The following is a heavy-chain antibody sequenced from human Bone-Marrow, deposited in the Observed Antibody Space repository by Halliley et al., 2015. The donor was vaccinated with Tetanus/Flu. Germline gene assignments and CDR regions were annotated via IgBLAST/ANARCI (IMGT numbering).Heavy chain of an antibody. J-gene: IGHJ5*02. CDR3: AREKIAHAPGRLDL. Sequence: TLSLTCTVSSDSLSGHYWSWIRQTPGKGLQWIGYINYSGNTYYNPSLNSRVSISLDSSKNRFSLRLNSLTAADTAIYYCAREKIAHAPGRLDLWGQGTLVTVSS. V-gene: IGHV4-59*11. D-gene: IGHD1-1*01. CDR1: SDSLSGHY. CDR2: INYSGNT.